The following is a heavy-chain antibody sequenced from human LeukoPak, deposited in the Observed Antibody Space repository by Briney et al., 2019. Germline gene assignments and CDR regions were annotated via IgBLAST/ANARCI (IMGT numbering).Heavy chain of an antibody. CDR2: INPSSGST. CDR3: ARDKGVGYFDWSIIFDY. D-gene: IGHD3-9*01. V-gene: IGHV1-46*01. CDR1: GYTFTSYY. J-gene: IGHJ4*02. Sequence: GASVKVSCKASGYTFTSYYMHWVRQAPGQGLEWMGIINPSSGSTSYAQKFQGRVTMTRDTSTSTVYMELSSLRSEDTAVYYCARDKGVGYFDWSIIFDYWGQGTLVTVSS.